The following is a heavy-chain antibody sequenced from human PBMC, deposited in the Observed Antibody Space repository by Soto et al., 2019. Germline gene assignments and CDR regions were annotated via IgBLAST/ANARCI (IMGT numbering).Heavy chain of an antibody. D-gene: IGHD4-17*01. V-gene: IGHV3-23*01. CDR2: ISGSGGST. CDR1: GLTFSSYA. Sequence: LRLSCAASGLTFSSYAMSWVRQAPGKGLEWVSAISGSGGSTYYADSVKGRFTISRDNSKNTLYLQMNSLRAEDTAVYYCAKTRSRPVTTATDYWGQGTLVTVSS. CDR3: AKTRSRPVTTATDY. J-gene: IGHJ4*02.